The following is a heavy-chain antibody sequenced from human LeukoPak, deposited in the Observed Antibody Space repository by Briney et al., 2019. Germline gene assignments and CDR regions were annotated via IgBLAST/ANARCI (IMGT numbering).Heavy chain of an antibody. CDR2: IYYSGST. Sequence: SETLSLTCTVSGGSISSSSYYWGWIRQPPGKGLEWIGSIYYSGSTYYNPSLKSRVTISVDTSKNQFSLKLSSVTAADTAVYYCARQDGLPSYYLDYWGQGTLVTVSS. CDR1: GGSISSSSYY. J-gene: IGHJ4*02. CDR3: ARQDGLPSYYLDY. V-gene: IGHV4-39*01. D-gene: IGHD5-12*01.